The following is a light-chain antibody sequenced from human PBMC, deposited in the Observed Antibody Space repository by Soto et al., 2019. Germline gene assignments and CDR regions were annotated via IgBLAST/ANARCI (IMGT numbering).Light chain of an antibody. J-gene: IGKJ5*01. CDR2: SAS. CDR1: RAISSY. V-gene: IGKV1-9*01. CDR3: QQLNSYPQT. Sequence: IQLTQSPSSLSASVGDRVTITCQASRAISSYLAWYQQKPGKPPKLLVYSASTLQSGVPSRFSGSGSGPDFTLTSSSLQPEDSATYFCQQLNSYPQTFGQGTRLEIK.